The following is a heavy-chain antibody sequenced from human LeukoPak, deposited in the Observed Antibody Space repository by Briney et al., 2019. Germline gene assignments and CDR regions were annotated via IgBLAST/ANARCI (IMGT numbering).Heavy chain of an antibody. CDR2: ISDRGTDT. CDR3: ARDLSGYAPDGY. Sequence: GGSLRLSCAASGFTFNSYAMSWVRQAPGKGLKWVSTISDRGTDTYYADSVKGRFTISRDNSKNTLYLQMNSLRAEDTAVYYCARDLSGYAPDGYWGQGTLVTVSS. D-gene: IGHD5-12*01. CDR1: GFTFNSYA. J-gene: IGHJ4*02. V-gene: IGHV3-23*01.